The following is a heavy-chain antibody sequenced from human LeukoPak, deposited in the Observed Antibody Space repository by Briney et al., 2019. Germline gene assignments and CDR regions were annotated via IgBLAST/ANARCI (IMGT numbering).Heavy chain of an antibody. CDR1: GYTFTSYC. V-gene: IGHV1-18*01. D-gene: IGHD4-11*01. CDR3: ARTTLSLYYYYGMDV. CDR2: ISAYNGDT. J-gene: IGHJ6*02. Sequence: GASVKVSCKASGYTFTSYCISWVRQAPGQGLEWMGWISAYNGDTNYAQKLQGRVTMTTDTSTSTAYMELRTLRSDDTAVYYCARTTLSLYYYYGMDVWGQGTTVTVSS.